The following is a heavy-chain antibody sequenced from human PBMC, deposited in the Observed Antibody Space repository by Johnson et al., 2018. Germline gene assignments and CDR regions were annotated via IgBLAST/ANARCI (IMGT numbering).Heavy chain of an antibody. CDR2: ISYDGRNK. V-gene: IGHV3-30*18. CDR3: AKDRWVRYSSRWGDAFEI. J-gene: IGHJ3*02. Sequence: QVQLVESGGGVVQPGRSLRLSCGASGFTFSNFGMHWVRQAPGKGLEWVADISYDGRNKNYADSVKGRFAISRDNSKNTLYVQMDSLRAEDTAVYYCAKDRWVRYSSRWGDAFEIWGPGKMVTVSS. CDR1: GFTFSNFG. D-gene: IGHD6-13*01.